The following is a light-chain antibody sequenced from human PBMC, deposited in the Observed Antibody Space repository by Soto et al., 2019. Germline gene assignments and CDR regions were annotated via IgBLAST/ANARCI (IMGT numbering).Light chain of an antibody. CDR3: QQYNNWAQLT. J-gene: IGKJ4*01. CDR2: GAS. CDR1: QSVSSN. Sequence: EIVMTQSPATLSVSPGERATLSCRASQSVSSNLAWYQQKPGQAPRLLIYGASTRATGIPARFSGSGSGTEFTLTISSLQSEDFAVYCCQQYNNWAQLTFGGGTKVEIK. V-gene: IGKV3-15*01.